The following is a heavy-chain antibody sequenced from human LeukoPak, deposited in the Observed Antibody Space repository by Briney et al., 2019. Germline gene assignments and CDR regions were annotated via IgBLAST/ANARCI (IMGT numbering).Heavy chain of an antibody. Sequence: PGGSLRLSCAASGFTFSSYSMDWVRQAPGKGLEWVSSISSSSSYIYYADSVKGRFTISRDNAKNSLYLQMNSLRAEDTAVYYCARHWREDYDFWSGYFNWFDPWGQGTLVTVFS. J-gene: IGHJ5*02. CDR3: ARHWREDYDFWSGYFNWFDP. D-gene: IGHD3-3*01. CDR2: ISSSSSYI. CDR1: GFTFSSYS. V-gene: IGHV3-21*01.